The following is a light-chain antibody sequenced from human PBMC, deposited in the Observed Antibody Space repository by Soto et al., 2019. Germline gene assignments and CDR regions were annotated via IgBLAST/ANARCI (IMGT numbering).Light chain of an antibody. J-gene: IGLJ3*02. CDR1: SSDVGTYDL. Sequence: QSALTQPASVSGSPGQSVTISCTGSSSDVGTYDLVSWYQQHPGKAPKILIYEGTKRASGVSNRFSGSKSGNTASVTISGLQAEDEAAYFCCSYAGVSTLVFGGGTNLTVL. CDR3: CSYAGVSTLV. CDR2: EGT. V-gene: IGLV2-23*01.